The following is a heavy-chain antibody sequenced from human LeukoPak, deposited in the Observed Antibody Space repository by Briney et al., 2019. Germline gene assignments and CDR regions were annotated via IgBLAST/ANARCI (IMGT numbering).Heavy chain of an antibody. CDR1: GFTFSSYA. V-gene: IGHV3-23*01. CDR2: ISGSGSST. D-gene: IGHD3-10*01. Sequence: GGSLRLSCAASGFTFSSYAMSWVRQAPGKGLEWVSAISGSGSSTYYADSVKGRFTISRDNSKNTLYLQMNSLRAEDTAVYYCAKERRLRFGELLYRVIGSYFDYWGQGTLVTVSS. J-gene: IGHJ4*02. CDR3: AKERRLRFGELLYRVIGSYFDY.